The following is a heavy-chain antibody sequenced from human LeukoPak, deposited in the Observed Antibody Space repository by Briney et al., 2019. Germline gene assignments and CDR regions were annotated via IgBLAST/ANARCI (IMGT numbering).Heavy chain of an antibody. CDR1: GFTFSSYW. Sequence: GGSLRLSCAASGFTFSSYWMHWVRQAPGKGLAWVSRINSDGSSTSYADSVKGRFTISRDNAKNTLYLQMNSLRAEDTAVYYCARVARLGATPYYFDYWGQGTLVTVSS. J-gene: IGHJ4*02. V-gene: IGHV3-74*01. CDR2: INSDGSST. D-gene: IGHD1-26*01. CDR3: ARVARLGATPYYFDY.